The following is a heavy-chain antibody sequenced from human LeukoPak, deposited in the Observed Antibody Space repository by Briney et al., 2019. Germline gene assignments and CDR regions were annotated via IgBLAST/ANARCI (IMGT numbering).Heavy chain of an antibody. V-gene: IGHV1-2*02. CDR1: GYTFTGYY. D-gene: IGHD2-2*01. J-gene: IGHJ6*04. CDR2: INPNSGGT. CDR3: ARGRRVVPAATPYCYYGMDV. Sequence: ASVKVSCKASGYTFTGYYMHWVRQAPGQGLERMGWINPNSGGTNYAQKFQGRVTMTRGTSISTAYMELSRLRSDDTAVYYCARGRRVVPAATPYCYYGMDVWGKGTTVTVSS.